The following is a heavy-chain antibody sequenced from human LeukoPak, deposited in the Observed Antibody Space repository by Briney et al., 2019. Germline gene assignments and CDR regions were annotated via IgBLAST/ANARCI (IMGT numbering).Heavy chain of an antibody. CDR2: INPSGGST. Sequence: ASVKVSCKASGYTFTSYYMHWVRQAPGQGLEWMGIINPSGGSTSYAQKLQGRVTMARDTSTSTVYMELSSLRSEDTAVYYCARDLLVSGGLVLRLGKNRFDPWGQGTLVTVSS. J-gene: IGHJ5*02. CDR3: ARDLLVSGGLVLRLGKNRFDP. D-gene: IGHD6-19*01. CDR1: GYTFTSYY. V-gene: IGHV1-46*04.